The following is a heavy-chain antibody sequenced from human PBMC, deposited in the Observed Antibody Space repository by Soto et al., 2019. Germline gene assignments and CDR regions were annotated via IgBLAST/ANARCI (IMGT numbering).Heavy chain of an antibody. J-gene: IGHJ4*02. CDR1: GYTFTSYG. Sequence: QVQLVQSGAEVKKPGASVKVSCKASGYTFTSYGISWVRQAPGQGLEWMGWISAYNGNTNYAQKLQGRVTITTDTSTSTAYMELRSLRSDDTAVYYCARDLADRAVVVVAAANDYWGQGTLVTVSS. CDR3: ARDLADRAVVVVAAANDY. D-gene: IGHD2-15*01. CDR2: ISAYNGNT. V-gene: IGHV1-18*01.